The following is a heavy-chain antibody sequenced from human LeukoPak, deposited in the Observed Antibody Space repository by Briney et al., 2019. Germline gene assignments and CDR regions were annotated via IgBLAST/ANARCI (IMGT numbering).Heavy chain of an antibody. V-gene: IGHV4-39*07. D-gene: IGHD6-13*01. CDR1: GGSISSSSYY. J-gene: IGHJ4*02. CDR3: ARDPSRAIAVAFDY. CDR2: IYYSGST. Sequence: PSETLSLTCTVSGGSISSSSYYWGWIRQPPGKGLEWIGSIYYSGSTYYNPSLKSRVAISVDTSKNQFSLKLSSVTAADTAVYYCARDPSRAIAVAFDYWGQGTLVTVSS.